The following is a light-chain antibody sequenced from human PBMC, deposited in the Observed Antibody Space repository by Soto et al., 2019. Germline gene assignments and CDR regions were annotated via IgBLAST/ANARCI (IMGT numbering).Light chain of an antibody. V-gene: IGLV2-11*01. CDR3: CSYAGSYLWV. CDR2: DVS. CDR1: SSDVGGYNY. Sequence: QSVLTQPRSVSGSPGQSVTISCTGTSSDVGGYNYVSWYQQHPGKAPKLMIYDVSKRPSGVPDHFSGSKSGNTASLTISGLQAEDEADYYCCSYAGSYLWVFGGGTKLTVL. J-gene: IGLJ3*02.